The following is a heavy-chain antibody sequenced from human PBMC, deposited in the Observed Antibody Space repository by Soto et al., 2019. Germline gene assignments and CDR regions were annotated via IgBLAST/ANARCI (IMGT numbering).Heavy chain of an antibody. CDR2: IYSSGST. CDR1: GGSIRGGDFY. Sequence: SETLSLTCTVSGGSIRGGDFYWTWIRQPPGKGLEWIGYIYSSGSTSYNPSVKSRVTISRDTSKNQFSLKLSSVTAADTAVYYCARDRGSDYDGSSGYYHYWGQGTLVTVSS. D-gene: IGHD3-22*01. J-gene: IGHJ4*02. CDR3: ARDRGSDYDGSSGYYHY. V-gene: IGHV4-30-4*01.